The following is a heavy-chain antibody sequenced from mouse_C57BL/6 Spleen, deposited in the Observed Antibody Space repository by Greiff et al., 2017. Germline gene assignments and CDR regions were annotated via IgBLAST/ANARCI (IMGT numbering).Heavy chain of an antibody. CDR3: TRGYGSNWYFDV. CDR2: IRNKANNHAT. CDR1: GFTFSDAW. Sequence: EVKLVESGGGLVQPGGSMQLSCAASGFTFSDAWMDWVRQSPEKGLEWVAEIRNKANNHATYYAESVQGRFTISRDDSKSSVYLQMNSLRAEDTGIYYCTRGYGSNWYFDVWGTGTTVTVSS. J-gene: IGHJ1*03. V-gene: IGHV6-6*01. D-gene: IGHD1-1*01.